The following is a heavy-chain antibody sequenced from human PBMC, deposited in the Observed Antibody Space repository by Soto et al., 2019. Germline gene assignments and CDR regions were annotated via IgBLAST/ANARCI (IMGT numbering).Heavy chain of an antibody. CDR2: IVRIFGTA. J-gene: IGHJ6*02. CDR1: GGTFSSYA. Sequence: EASVKVSCKASGGTFSSYAISWVRQAPGQGLEWRGGIVRIFGTANYAQKVQGTVTITADKSTSTAYMELSSLRSEDTAVYYCASTNSIAAAGYYYYGMDVWGQGTTVTVSS. D-gene: IGHD6-13*01. CDR3: ASTNSIAAAGYYYYGMDV. V-gene: IGHV1-69*06.